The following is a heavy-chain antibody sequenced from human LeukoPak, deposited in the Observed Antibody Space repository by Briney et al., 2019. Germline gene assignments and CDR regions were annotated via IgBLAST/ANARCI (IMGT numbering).Heavy chain of an antibody. CDR3: ARVIRCSSTSCYNSSPNLGFDY. CDR2: INHSGST. CDR1: GGSFSGYY. V-gene: IGHV4-34*01. J-gene: IGHJ4*02. Sequence: SETLSLTCAVYGGSFSGYYWSWIRQPPGKGLEWIGEINHSGSTNYNPSLKSRVTISVDTSKNQFSLKLSSVTAADTAVYYCARVIRCSSTSCYNSSPNLGFDYWGQGTPVTVSS. D-gene: IGHD2-2*02.